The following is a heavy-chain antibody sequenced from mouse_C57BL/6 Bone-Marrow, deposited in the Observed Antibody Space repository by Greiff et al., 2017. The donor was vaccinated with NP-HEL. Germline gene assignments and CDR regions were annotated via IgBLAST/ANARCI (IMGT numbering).Heavy chain of an antibody. Sequence: LQESGAELVRPGASVKLSCKASGYTFTDYYINWVKQRPGQGLEWIARIYPGSGNTYYNEKFKGKATLTAEKSSSTAYMQLSSLTSEDSAVYFCARSLITTVVATDYWGQGTTLTVSS. V-gene: IGHV1-76*01. D-gene: IGHD1-1*01. CDR3: ARSLITTVVATDY. CDR2: IYPGSGNT. CDR1: GYTFTDYY. J-gene: IGHJ2*01.